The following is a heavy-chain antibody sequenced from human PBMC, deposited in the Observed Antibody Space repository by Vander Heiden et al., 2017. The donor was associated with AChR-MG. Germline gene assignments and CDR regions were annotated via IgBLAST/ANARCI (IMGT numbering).Heavy chain of an antibody. CDR3: ARRWGIVVVTRNQNWFDP. V-gene: IGHV4-34*01. J-gene: IGHJ5*02. D-gene: IGHD3-22*01. CDR1: GGSFSGHY. CDR2: INHSGST. Sequence: QVQLQQWGAGLLKPSETLSLTCAVYGGSFSGHYWSWSRQPPGKGLEWIGEINHSGSTNYNPSLKSRVTISVDTAKNQFSLKLSSVTAADTAVYYCARRWGIVVVTRNQNWFDPWGQGTLVTVSS.